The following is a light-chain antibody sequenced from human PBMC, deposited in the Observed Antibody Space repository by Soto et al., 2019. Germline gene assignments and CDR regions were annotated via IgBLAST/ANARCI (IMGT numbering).Light chain of an antibody. CDR2: DAS. CDR3: KQSYSTPRLCT. Sequence: DIQMTQSPSTLSASVGDRVTITCRASQSISSWLAWYQQKPWKALKLLTYDASSLESGVPSRFSGSGSGTDFTLTISSLQPEDSATYYCKQSYSTPRLCTFGQGTNLEI. J-gene: IGKJ2*02. CDR1: QSISSW. V-gene: IGKV1-5*01.